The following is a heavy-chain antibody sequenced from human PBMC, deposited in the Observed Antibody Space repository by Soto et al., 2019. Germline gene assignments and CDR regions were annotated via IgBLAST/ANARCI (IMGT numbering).Heavy chain of an antibody. Sequence: ASVKVSCKASGGTFSSYTISWVRQAPGQGLEWMGRIIPILGIANYAQKFQGRVTITADKSTRTAYMELSSLRSGDTAVYYCARESIVATIGYAFDIWGQGTMVTVSS. CDR1: GGTFSSYT. CDR3: ARESIVATIGYAFDI. D-gene: IGHD5-12*01. V-gene: IGHV1-69*04. CDR2: IIPILGIA. J-gene: IGHJ3*02.